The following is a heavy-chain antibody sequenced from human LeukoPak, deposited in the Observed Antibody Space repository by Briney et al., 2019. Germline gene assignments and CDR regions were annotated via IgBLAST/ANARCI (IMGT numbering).Heavy chain of an antibody. CDR1: GYTFTSYG. D-gene: IGHD3-22*01. CDR2: ISAYNGNT. V-gene: IGHV1-18*01. Sequence: HRASVKVSCKASGYTFTSYGISWVRQAPGQGLEWMGWISAYNGNTNYAQKLQGRVTMTTDTSTSTAYMELRSLRSDDTAVYYCARGDSSGYYPYFDYWGQGTLVTVSS. J-gene: IGHJ4*02. CDR3: ARGDSSGYYPYFDY.